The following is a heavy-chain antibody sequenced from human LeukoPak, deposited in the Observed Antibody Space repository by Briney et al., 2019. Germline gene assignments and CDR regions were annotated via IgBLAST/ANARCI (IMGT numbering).Heavy chain of an antibody. D-gene: IGHD3-22*01. Sequence: SETLSLTCAVYGGSFSGYYWSWIRQPPGKGLEWIGEINHSGSTNYNPSLKSRVTISVDTSKNQFSLKLSSVTAADTAVYYCARAMERYYDSSGYFDPWGQGTLVTVSS. J-gene: IGHJ5*02. V-gene: IGHV4-34*01. CDR1: GGSFSGYY. CDR3: ARAMERYYDSSGYFDP. CDR2: INHSGST.